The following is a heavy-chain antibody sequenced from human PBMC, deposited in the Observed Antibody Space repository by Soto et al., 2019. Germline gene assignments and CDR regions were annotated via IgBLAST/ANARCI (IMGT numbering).Heavy chain of an antibody. D-gene: IGHD3-3*01. V-gene: IGHV1-69*01. CDR3: ARNWDFWSGYYRRYYYGMDV. Sequence: QVQLVQSGAEVKKPGSSVKVSCKASGGTFSSYAISWVRQAPGQGLEWMGGIIPIFGTANYAQKFQGRVTITADESTSTAYMELSSLRSEDTAVYYCARNWDFWSGYYRRYYYGMDVWGQGTTVTVSS. CDR2: IIPIFGTA. CDR1: GGTFSSYA. J-gene: IGHJ6*02.